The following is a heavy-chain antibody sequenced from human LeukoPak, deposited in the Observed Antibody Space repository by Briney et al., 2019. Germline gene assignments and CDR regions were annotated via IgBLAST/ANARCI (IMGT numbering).Heavy chain of an antibody. V-gene: IGHV3-73*01. CDR1: GFTFSGSA. CDR2: IRSKANSYAT. D-gene: IGHD3-10*01. CDR3: TRLGYSYGSGSPNQY. J-gene: IGHJ4*02. Sequence: PGGSLRLSCAASGFTFSGSAMHWVRQASGKGLEWVGRIRSKANSYATAYAASVKGRFTISRDDSKNTAYLQMNSLKTEDTAVYYCTRLGYSYGSGSPNQYWGQGTLVTVSS.